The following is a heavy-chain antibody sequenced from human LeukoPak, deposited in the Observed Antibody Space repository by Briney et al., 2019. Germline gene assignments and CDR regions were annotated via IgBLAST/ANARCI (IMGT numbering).Heavy chain of an antibody. V-gene: IGHV4-34*01. Sequence: SETLSLTCAVYGGSFSGYYWSWIRQPPGKGLEWIGEINHSGSTNYNPSLKSRVTTSVDTSKNQFSLKLSSVTAADTAVYYCARAVVFDYWGQGTLVTVSS. CDR3: ARAVVFDY. J-gene: IGHJ4*02. CDR2: INHSGST. CDR1: GGSFSGYY.